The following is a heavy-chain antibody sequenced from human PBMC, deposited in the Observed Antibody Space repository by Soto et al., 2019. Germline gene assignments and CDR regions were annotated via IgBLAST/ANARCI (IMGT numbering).Heavy chain of an antibody. CDR1: GFSLSTSGVG. V-gene: IGHV2-5*02. D-gene: IGHD3-16*01. CDR2: IYWDDYK. Sequence: QITLKESGPALVKPTQTLTLTCTFSGFSLSTSGVGVGWIRQPPGEALEWLALIYWDDYKHFSPSLESRLTIKKDTSKTRSVLTMTSMAPVDAATYSCVHKGGGDRILDYWGQGTLVTVSS. CDR3: VHKGGGDRILDY. J-gene: IGHJ4*02.